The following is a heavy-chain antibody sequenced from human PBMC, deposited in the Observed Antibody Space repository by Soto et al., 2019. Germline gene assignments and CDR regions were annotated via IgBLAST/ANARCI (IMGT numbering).Heavy chain of an antibody. J-gene: IGHJ6*02. V-gene: IGHV4-39*01. D-gene: IGHD2-15*01. Sequence: TSETLSLTCTVSGVSISSSSYYWGWIRQPPGKGLEWIGSIYYSGSTYYNPSLKSRVTISVDTSKNQFSLKLSSVTAADTAVYYCAGRDYYYGMDVWGQGTTVTVSS. CDR1: GVSISSSSYY. CDR2: IYYSGST. CDR3: AGRDYYYGMDV.